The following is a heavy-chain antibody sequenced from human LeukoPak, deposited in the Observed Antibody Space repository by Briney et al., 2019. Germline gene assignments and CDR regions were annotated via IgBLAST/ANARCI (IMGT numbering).Heavy chain of an antibody. CDR3: AREDSTAWSGYYAPHDAFDI. CDR2: IIPIFGTA. J-gene: IGHJ3*02. CDR1: GYTFTSYG. V-gene: IGHV1-69*13. D-gene: IGHD3-3*01. Sequence: GASVKASCKASGYTFTSYGISWVRQAPGQGLEWMGGIIPIFGTANYAQKFQGRVTITADESTSTAYMELSSLRSEDTAVYYCAREDSTAWSGYYAPHDAFDIWGQGTMVTVSS.